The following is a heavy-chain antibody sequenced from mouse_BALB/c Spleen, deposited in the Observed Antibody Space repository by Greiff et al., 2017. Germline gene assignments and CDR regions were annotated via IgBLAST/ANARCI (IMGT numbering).Heavy chain of an antibody. CDR3: ARSPLRAMDY. V-gene: IGHV5-17*02. J-gene: IGHJ4*01. D-gene: IGHD1-1*01. CDR1: GFTFSSFG. CDR2: ISSGSSTI. Sequence: EVKVEESGGGLVQPGGSRKLSCAASGFTFSSFGMHWVRQAPEKGLEWVAYISSGSSTIYYADTVKGRFTISRDNPKNTLFLQMTSLRSEDTAMYYCARSPLRAMDYWGQGTSVTVSS.